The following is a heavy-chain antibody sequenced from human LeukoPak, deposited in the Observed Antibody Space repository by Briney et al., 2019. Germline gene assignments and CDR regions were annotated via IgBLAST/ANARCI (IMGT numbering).Heavy chain of an antibody. CDR3: ASYNYYDSSAYSDL. V-gene: IGHV1-69*01. Sequence: SVKVSCKASGGTFSSYAISWVRQAPGQGLEWMGGIIPIFGTANYAQKFQGRVTITADESTSTAYMELSSLRPEDTAVYYCASYNYYDSSAYSDLWGRGTLVTVSS. CDR2: IIPIFGTA. CDR1: GGTFSSYA. D-gene: IGHD3-22*01. J-gene: IGHJ2*01.